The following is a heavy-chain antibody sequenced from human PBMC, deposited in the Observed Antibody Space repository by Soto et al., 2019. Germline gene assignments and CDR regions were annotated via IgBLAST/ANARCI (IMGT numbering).Heavy chain of an antibody. CDR3: ARETNWGPDY. CDR2: INFGGTSI. V-gene: IGHV3-74*01. D-gene: IGHD7-27*01. CDR1: GFTFSNYW. J-gene: IGHJ4*02. Sequence: EVQLVEAGGGLVQPGGSLKLSCAASGFTFSNYWMHWFRRGPGKGLVWVSRINFGGTSISYADSVKGRFTISRDNAKNTLSLQMNSLRADDTAVYYCARETNWGPDYWGQGTLVTVSS.